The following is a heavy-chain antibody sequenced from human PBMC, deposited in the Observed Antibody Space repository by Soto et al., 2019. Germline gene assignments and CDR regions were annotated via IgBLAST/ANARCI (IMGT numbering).Heavy chain of an antibody. CDR3: ARLTSSTSRGRFDY. Sequence: SETLSLTCAVYGGSFSGYYWSWIRQPPGKGLEWIGEINHSGSTNYNPSLKSRVTISVDTSKNQFSLKLSSVTAADTAVYYCARLTSSTSRGRFDYWGQGTLVTVS. CDR2: INHSGST. J-gene: IGHJ4*02. CDR1: GGSFSGYY. D-gene: IGHD2-2*01. V-gene: IGHV4-34*01.